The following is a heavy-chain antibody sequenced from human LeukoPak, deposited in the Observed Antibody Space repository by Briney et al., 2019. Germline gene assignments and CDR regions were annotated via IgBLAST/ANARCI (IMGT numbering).Heavy chain of an antibody. V-gene: IGHV4-34*09. J-gene: IGHJ6*02. CDR3: ARVLRFLDFGIDV. Sequence: SETLSLTCAVYGGSFSGYYWSWIRQPPGKGLEWIGYIYYSGSTYYSPSLKSRVTISVDTSKNQFSLKLSSVTAADTAVYYCARVLRFLDFGIDVWGQGTTVTVSS. D-gene: IGHD3-3*01. CDR1: GGSFSGYY. CDR2: IYYSGST.